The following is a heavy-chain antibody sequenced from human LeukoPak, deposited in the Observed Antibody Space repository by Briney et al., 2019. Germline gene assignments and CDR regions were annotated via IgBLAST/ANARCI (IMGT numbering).Heavy chain of an antibody. V-gene: IGHV3-33*01. D-gene: IGHD6-19*01. J-gene: IGHJ4*02. CDR1: GFTFSSYG. CDR3: ARDRSSGWYSDYFDY. Sequence: GGSLRLSCAASGFTFSSYGMHWVRQAPGKGLEWVAVIWYDGSNKYYADSVKGRFTISRDNSKNTLYLQMNSLRAEDTAVYYCARDRSSGWYSDYFDYWGQGTLVTVSS. CDR2: IWYDGSNK.